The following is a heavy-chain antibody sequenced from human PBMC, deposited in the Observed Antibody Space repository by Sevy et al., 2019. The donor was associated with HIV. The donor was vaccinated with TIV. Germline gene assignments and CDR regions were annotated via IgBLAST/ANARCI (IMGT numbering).Heavy chain of an antibody. D-gene: IGHD6-19*01. CDR1: GFTFSSYS. Sequence: GGSLRLSCAASGFTFSSYSMNWVRQAPGRGLEWISYISSTSSAIYYADSVKGRFTISRDNAKNSLYLQMNSLRDEDTAVYYCAREQWQLNAAHAFDIWGQGTMVTVSS. V-gene: IGHV3-48*02. CDR3: AREQWQLNAAHAFDI. J-gene: IGHJ3*02. CDR2: ISSTSSAI.